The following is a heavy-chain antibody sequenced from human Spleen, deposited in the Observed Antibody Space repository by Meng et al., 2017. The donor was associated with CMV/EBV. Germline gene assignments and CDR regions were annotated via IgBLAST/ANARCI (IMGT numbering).Heavy chain of an antibody. J-gene: IGHJ6*02. CDR3: AKALGYCSSTSCYKDYGMDV. V-gene: IGHV3-23*01. D-gene: IGHD2-2*02. Sequence: GGSLRLSCVVSGFTFTNYAMSWVRQAPGKGLEWVSGISGSNGGGSTYYADSVKGRFTISRDNARNTLYLQMNSLRAEDTAVYYCAKALGYCSSTSCYKDYGMDVWGQGTTVTVSS. CDR1: GFTFTNYA. CDR2: ISGSNGGGST.